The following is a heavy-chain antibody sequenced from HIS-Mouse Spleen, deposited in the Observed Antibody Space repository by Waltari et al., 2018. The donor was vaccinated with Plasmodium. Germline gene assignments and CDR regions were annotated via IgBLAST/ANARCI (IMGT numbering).Heavy chain of an antibody. Sequence: QLQLQESGPGLVKPSETLSLTCTVSGGSISSSSYYWGWIRQPPGKGLEGIGSIYYSGRPYYTPSLKSRVTKSVDTFKNQFALKLGSVTAADTAVYYCARDRITGTSYFDYWGQGTLVTVSS. V-gene: IGHV4-39*07. D-gene: IGHD1-20*01. CDR2: IYYSGRP. CDR3: ARDRITGTSYFDY. J-gene: IGHJ4*02. CDR1: GGSISSSSYY.